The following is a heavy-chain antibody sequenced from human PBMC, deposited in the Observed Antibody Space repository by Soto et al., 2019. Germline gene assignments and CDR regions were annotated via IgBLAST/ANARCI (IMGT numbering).Heavy chain of an antibody. CDR3: TADVPTQGVGEFDY. D-gene: IGHD3-10*01. Sequence: EVQLVESGGGLVKPGGSLRLSCVGSGFTFSNAWMTWVRQAPGKGLEWVGRIKSRIDGETREYAAPVKDRFTISRDDSKNTVYLQVTGLKTEDTAIYYCTADVPTQGVGEFDYWGQETLIAVSS. CDR1: GFTFSNAW. CDR2: IKSRIDGETR. J-gene: IGHJ4*02. V-gene: IGHV3-15*01.